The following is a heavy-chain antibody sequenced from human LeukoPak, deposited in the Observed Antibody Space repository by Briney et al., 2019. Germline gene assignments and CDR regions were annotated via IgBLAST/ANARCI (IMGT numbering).Heavy chain of an antibody. Sequence: GGSLRLSCVASGNYWMHWVRQAPGKGLDWVGVIWFDGSNRYYADSVKGRFTISRDNSKNTLYLQVNSVRAEDTAVYYCARDTSGYYDYWGQGALVTVSS. CDR1: GNYW. CDR3: ARDTSGYYDY. J-gene: IGHJ4*02. CDR2: IWFDGSNR. V-gene: IGHV3-33*08. D-gene: IGHD2-15*01.